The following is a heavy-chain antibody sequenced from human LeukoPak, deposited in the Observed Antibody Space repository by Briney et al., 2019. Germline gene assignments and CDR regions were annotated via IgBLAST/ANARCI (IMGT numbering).Heavy chain of an antibody. D-gene: IGHD3-16*01. CDR3: AASSGVTLGRF. J-gene: IGHJ4*02. V-gene: IGHV4-31*03. CDR1: GGSISSGGYY. Sequence: SQTLSLTCTVSGGSISSGGYYWSWIRQHPGKGLEWIGYIYYSGSTYYNPSLKSRVTISVDTSMNQLSLKLNSLTAADTAVYYCAASSGVTLGRFWGQGFLVTVSS. CDR2: IYYSGST.